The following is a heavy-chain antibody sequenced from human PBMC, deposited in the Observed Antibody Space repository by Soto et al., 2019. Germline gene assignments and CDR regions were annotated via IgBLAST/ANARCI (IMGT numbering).Heavy chain of an antibody. CDR1: GYSFTSYW. J-gene: IGHJ3*02. CDR3: ARQRVGGDDAFDI. CDR2: IDPSDSYT. V-gene: IGHV5-10-1*01. Sequence: GESLKISCXGSGYSFTSYWISWVRQMPGKGLEWMGRIDPSDSYTNYSPSFQGHVTISADKSISTAYLQWSSLKASDTAMYYCARQRVGGDDAFDIWGQGTMVTVSS. D-gene: IGHD2-15*01.